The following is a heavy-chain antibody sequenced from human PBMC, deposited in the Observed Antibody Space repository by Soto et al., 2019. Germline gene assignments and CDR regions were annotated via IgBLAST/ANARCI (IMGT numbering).Heavy chain of an antibody. V-gene: IGHV4-61*05. CDR3: ASRYRYFFAY. J-gene: IGHJ4*02. D-gene: IGHD2-2*02. CDR2: IYYSGST. Sequence: SETLSLTCSVSGGSISSSTYYWGWIRQPPGKGLEWIGYIYYSGSTNYNPSLKSRVTISVDTSKNQLSLKLSSVTAADTAVYYCASRYRYFFAYWGQGTLVPVSS. CDR1: GGSISSSTYY.